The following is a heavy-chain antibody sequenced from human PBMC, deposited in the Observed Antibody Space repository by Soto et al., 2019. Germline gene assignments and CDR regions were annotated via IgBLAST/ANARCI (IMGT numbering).Heavy chain of an antibody. Sequence: PGGSLRLSCAVSGFPFSFYGFHWVRQSPGKGLEWLGVIVSDGSAIYHADSLEGRFFISRDNSKDILYLQMNSLRVEDTAVYYCARDDAFDNENGFDMWGQGTMVNGSS. CDR1: GFPFSFYG. D-gene: IGHD3-3*02. V-gene: IGHV3-33*01. CDR2: IVSDGSAI. CDR3: ARDDAFDNENGFDM. J-gene: IGHJ3*02.